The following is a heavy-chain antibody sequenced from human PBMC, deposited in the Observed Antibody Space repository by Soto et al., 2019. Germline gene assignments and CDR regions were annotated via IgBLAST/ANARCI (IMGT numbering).Heavy chain of an antibody. J-gene: IGHJ4*02. CDR3: AHSRSLEYYFDY. V-gene: IGHV2-5*02. Sequence: QITLKESGPTLVKPTQTLTLTCTFSGFSLSTSGVGVGWIRQPPGKALEWLALIYWDDDKRYSPSLKSRLTIPKDISKNQVVLTMTNMDPVDTATYFCAHSRSLEYYFDYWGQGTLLTVSS. CDR2: IYWDDDK. CDR1: GFSLSTSGVG.